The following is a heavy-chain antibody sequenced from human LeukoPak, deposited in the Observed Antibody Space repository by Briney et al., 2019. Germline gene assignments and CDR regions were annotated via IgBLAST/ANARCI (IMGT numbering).Heavy chain of an antibody. Sequence: SETLSLICAVSDGSFSSHYWTWIRQPPGKGLEWIGYISYIGSTNYNPSLKSRVTISIDTSKNQFSLQLTSVTAADTAVYYCARDLVTVTKGFDIWGQGTMVSVSS. J-gene: IGHJ3*02. CDR3: ARDLVTVTKGFDI. CDR2: ISYIGST. CDR1: DGSFSSHY. V-gene: IGHV4-59*11. D-gene: IGHD4-17*01.